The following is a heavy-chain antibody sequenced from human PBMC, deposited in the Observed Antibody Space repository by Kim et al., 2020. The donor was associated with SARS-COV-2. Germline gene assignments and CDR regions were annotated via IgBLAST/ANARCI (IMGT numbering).Heavy chain of an antibody. CDR2: MNPNSGNT. CDR3: ARAEWLRKNYYYGMDV. D-gene: IGHD5-12*01. Sequence: ASVKVSCKASGYTFTSYGINWVRQATGQGLEWMGWMNPNSGNTGYAQKFQGRVTMTRNTSISTAYMELSSLRSEDTAVYYCARAEWLRKNYYYGMDVWGQGNTVTVYS. CDR1: GYTFTSYG. J-gene: IGHJ6*02. V-gene: IGHV1-8*02.